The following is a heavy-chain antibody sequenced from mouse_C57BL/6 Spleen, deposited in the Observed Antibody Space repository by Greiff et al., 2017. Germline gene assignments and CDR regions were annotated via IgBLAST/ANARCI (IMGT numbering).Heavy chain of an antibody. Sequence: VQLVESGPGLVQPSPSLSITCTVSGFSLTSYGVHWFRQSPGKGLEWLGVIWRGGSKDYNAAFMSSLSITKDNSKIQVFFKMNSLQADDTAIYYWAKTGLADWYFEVWGTGTTVTVSS. CDR1: GFSLTSYG. D-gene: IGHD2-2*01. CDR2: IWRGGSK. J-gene: IGHJ1*03. V-gene: IGHV2-5*01. CDR3: AKTGLADWYFEV.